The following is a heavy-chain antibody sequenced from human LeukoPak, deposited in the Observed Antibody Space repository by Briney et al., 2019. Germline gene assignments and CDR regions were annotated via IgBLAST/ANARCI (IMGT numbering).Heavy chain of an antibody. CDR1: GFTFDDYA. D-gene: IGHD5-18*01. Sequence: GGPLRLSCAASGFTFDDYAMHWVRQAPGKGLEWVSGISWNSGSIGYADSVKGRFTISRDNAKNSLYLQMNSLRAEDTALYYCAKEGGYSYGKRYFDYWGQGTLVTVSS. V-gene: IGHV3-9*01. J-gene: IGHJ4*02. CDR3: AKEGGYSYGKRYFDY. CDR2: ISWNSGSI.